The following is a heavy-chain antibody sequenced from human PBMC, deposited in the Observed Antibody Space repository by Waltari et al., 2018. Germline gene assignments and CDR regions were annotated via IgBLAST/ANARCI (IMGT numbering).Heavy chain of an antibody. CDR3: ATPGGSYPWTSDY. J-gene: IGHJ4*02. V-gene: IGHV3-30-3*01. D-gene: IGHD1-26*01. CDR1: GFTSRSYA. CDR2: ISYDGSNK. Sequence: QVQLVESGGGVVQPGRSLRLYCAASGFTSRSYAMHWVRPAPGKGLEWVAVISYDGSNKYYADSVKGRFTISRDNSKNTLYLQMNSLRAEDTAVYYCATPGGSYPWTSDYWGQGTLVTVSS.